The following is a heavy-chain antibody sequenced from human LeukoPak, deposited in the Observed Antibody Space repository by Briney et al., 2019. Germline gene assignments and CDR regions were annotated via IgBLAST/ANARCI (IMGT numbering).Heavy chain of an antibody. Sequence: AASVRVSCKASGYTFTSYGISWVRQAPGQGREWMGWISAYNGNTNYAQKLQGRVTMTTDTSTSTAYTELRSLRSDEPAGYYLPRSYDRPFGAFDIWGPGELVTVSS. V-gene: IGHV1-18*01. J-gene: IGHJ3*02. CDR3: PRSYDRPFGAFDI. CDR2: ISAYNGNT. D-gene: IGHD3-22*01. CDR1: GYTFTSYG.